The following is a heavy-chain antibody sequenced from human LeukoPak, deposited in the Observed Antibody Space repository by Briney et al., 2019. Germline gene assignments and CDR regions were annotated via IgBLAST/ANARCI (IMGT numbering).Heavy chain of an antibody. CDR3: VRYGDYRKSFDY. Sequence: PGRSLRLSCAASGFTFDDYAMHWVRQAPGKGLEWVSGISWNSGSIGYADSVKGRFTISRDNAKNSLYLQMNSLRAEDTALYYCVRYGDYRKSFDYWGQGTLVTVSS. CDR1: GFTFDDYA. V-gene: IGHV3-9*01. CDR2: ISWNSGSI. J-gene: IGHJ4*02. D-gene: IGHD4-17*01.